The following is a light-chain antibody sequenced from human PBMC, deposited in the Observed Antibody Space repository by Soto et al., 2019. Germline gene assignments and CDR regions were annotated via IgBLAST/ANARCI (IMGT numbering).Light chain of an antibody. Sequence: DIQMTQSPSTLSASVGDRVTITCRASQSISSWLAWYQQKPGEAPKLLIYKASNLESGVPSRFSGSGSDTEFNLTISSLQPDDFANYYCQQYNSYSQTFGQGIKVEIK. CDR2: KAS. CDR1: QSISSW. V-gene: IGKV1-5*03. J-gene: IGKJ1*01. CDR3: QQYNSYSQT.